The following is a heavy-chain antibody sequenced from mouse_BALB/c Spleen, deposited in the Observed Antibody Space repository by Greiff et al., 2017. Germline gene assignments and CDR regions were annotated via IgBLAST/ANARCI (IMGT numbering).Heavy chain of an antibody. CDR1: GFTFSSYA. CDR2: ISSGGSYT. D-gene: IGHD1-1*01. J-gene: IGHJ4*01. V-gene: IGHV5-9-4*01. CDR3: ARVNYYGSSYDAMDY. Sequence: EVKLVESGGGLVKPGGSLKLSCAASGFTFSSYAMSWVRQSPEKRLEWVAEISSGGSYTYYPDTVTGRFTISRDNAKNTLYLEMSSLRSEDTAMYYCARVNYYGSSYDAMDYWGQGTSVTVSS.